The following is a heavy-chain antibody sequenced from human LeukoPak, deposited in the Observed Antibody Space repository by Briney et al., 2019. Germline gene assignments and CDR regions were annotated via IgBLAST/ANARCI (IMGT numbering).Heavy chain of an antibody. Sequence: TSETLSLTCTVSGGSISSGSYYWSWIGQPAGKGLAWIGRIYTSGSTNYNPCLKSRVTISVDTSKNQFSLKLSSVTAADTAVYYCARSRGYSYGLRQAFDIWGQGTMVTVSS. CDR1: GGSISSGSYY. CDR2: IYTSGST. CDR3: ARSRGYSYGLRQAFDI. J-gene: IGHJ3*02. D-gene: IGHD5-18*01. V-gene: IGHV4-61*02.